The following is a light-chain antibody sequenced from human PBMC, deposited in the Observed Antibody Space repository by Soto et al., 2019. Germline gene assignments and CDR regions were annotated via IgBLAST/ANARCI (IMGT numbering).Light chain of an antibody. V-gene: IGKV3-20*01. CDR1: QSVSSSY. CDR3: QQYGSSPQT. CDR2: GAS. J-gene: IGKJ1*01. Sequence: EIVLTQSPGTLSLSPGERDTLSCRASQSVSSSYLAWYQHKPGQAPRLLIYGASSRATGIPDRFSGSGSGTDFTLTISRLEPEDFAVYYCQQYGSSPQTFGQGTKVDIK.